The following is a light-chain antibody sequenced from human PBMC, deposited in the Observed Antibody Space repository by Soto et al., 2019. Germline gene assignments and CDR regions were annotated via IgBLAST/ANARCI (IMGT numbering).Light chain of an antibody. CDR2: DVS. CDR3: QPRVGGVF. J-gene: IGKJ4*01. Sequence: EIALTQSPATLSLSLGERATLSCRARQSVGNYLGWYQQRPGQAPRLLMSDVSRRATGIRARFSSSGSGTDFTLTISSLEPEDVAVYYCQPRVGGVFFGGGTKVEIK. CDR1: QSVGNY. V-gene: IGKV3-11*01.